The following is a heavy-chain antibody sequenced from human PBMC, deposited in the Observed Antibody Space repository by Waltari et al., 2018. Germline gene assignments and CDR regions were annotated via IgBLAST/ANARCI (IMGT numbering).Heavy chain of an antibody. CDR1: GFTVNSNY. V-gene: IGHV3-53*01. D-gene: IGHD6-19*01. Sequence: EVQLVESGGGLIQPGGSLRLSCVGSGFTVNSNYMSWVRQVPGKGLEWVSNIPLGTNANYAESVRGRFTISIDNSKDTLYLQMNSLRVEDTAVYFCARHVSGPTRAAFDVWGQGTMVTVSP. J-gene: IGHJ3*01. CDR2: IPLGTNA. CDR3: ARHVSGPTRAAFDV.